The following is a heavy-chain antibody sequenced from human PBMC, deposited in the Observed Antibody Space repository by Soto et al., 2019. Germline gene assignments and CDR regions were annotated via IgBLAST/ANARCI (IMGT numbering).Heavy chain of an antibody. V-gene: IGHV3-30*18. Sequence: RGSLRLSCAASGFTFSSYGMHWVRQAPGKGLEWVAVISYDGSNKYYADSVKGRFTISRDNSKNTLYLQMNSLRAEDTAVYYCAKSASGYDTPDAFDIWGQGTMVTVSS. CDR2: ISYDGSNK. J-gene: IGHJ3*02. CDR1: GFTFSSYG. CDR3: AKSASGYDTPDAFDI. D-gene: IGHD5-12*01.